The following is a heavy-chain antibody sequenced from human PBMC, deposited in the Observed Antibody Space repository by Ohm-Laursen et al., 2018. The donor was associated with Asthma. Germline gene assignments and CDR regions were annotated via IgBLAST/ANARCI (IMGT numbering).Heavy chain of an antibody. D-gene: IGHD3-10*01. CDR2: IIPIFGTA. V-gene: IGHV1-69*13. Sequence: SVKVSCKASGGTFSSYAISWVRQAPGQGLEWMGGIIPIFGTANYAQKFQGRVTITADESTSTAYMELSSLRSEDTAVYYCASTYYGSGIIFDYWGQGTLVTVSS. J-gene: IGHJ4*02. CDR3: ASTYYGSGIIFDY. CDR1: GGTFSSYA.